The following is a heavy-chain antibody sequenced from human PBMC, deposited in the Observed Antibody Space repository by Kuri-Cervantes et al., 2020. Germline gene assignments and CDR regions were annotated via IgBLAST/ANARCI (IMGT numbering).Heavy chain of an antibody. CDR2: ISAYNGNT. J-gene: IGHJ6*02. D-gene: IGHD6-19*01. CDR3: ARGGGSSGWYPINYYYYGMDV. Sequence: ASVKVSCKASGYTFTGYYMHWVRQAPGQGLEWMGWISAYNGNTNYAQKLQGRVTMTTDTSTSTAYMELRSLRSDDTAVYYCARGGGSSGWYPINYYYYGMDVWGQGTTVTVSS. V-gene: IGHV1-18*04. CDR1: GYTFTGYY.